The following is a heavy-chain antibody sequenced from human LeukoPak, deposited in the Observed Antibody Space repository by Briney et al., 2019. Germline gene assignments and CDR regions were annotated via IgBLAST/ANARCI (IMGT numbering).Heavy chain of an antibody. Sequence: PGGSLRLSCAASGFTFSSYAMSWVRQAPGKGLEWVSAISGSGGSTYYADSVKGRFTISRDNSKNTLYLQTNSLRAEDTAVYYCAKAYYSSSLYSYMDVWGKGTTVTVSS. CDR3: AKAYYSSSLYSYMDV. CDR1: GFTFSSYA. CDR2: ISGSGGST. J-gene: IGHJ6*03. D-gene: IGHD6-6*01. V-gene: IGHV3-23*01.